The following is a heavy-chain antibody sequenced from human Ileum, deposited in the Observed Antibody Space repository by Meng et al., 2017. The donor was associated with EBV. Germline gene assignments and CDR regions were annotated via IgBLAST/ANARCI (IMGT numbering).Heavy chain of an antibody. V-gene: IGHV4-34*01. CDR3: ARGNKVSDRGFDY. D-gene: IGHD3-10*01. J-gene: IGHJ4*02. CDR2: INHSGST. CDR1: GGSLNGYL. Sequence: ETLALTLVCYGGSLNGYLWSWIRQPPGKGQEWIGEINHSGSTNYNPSLKSRVTISVDTSKNQFSLKLSSVTAADTAVYYCARGNKVSDRGFDYWGQGTLVTVSS.